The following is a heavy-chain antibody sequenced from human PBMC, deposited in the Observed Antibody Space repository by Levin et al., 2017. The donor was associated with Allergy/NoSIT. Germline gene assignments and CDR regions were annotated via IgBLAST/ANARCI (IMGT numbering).Heavy chain of an antibody. Sequence: ESGPTLVKPTQTLTLTCTFSGFSLSTSGMCVSWIRQPPGKALEWLALIHWDGDKNYITSLKTRLTISKDTSKNQVVLTMTNVDPVDTATYFCARSGSYPYYFDSWGQGTLVTVSS. V-gene: IGHV2-70*12. CDR1: GFSLSTSGMC. J-gene: IGHJ4*02. CDR3: ARSGSYPYYFDS. CDR2: IHWDGDK. D-gene: IGHD1-26*01.